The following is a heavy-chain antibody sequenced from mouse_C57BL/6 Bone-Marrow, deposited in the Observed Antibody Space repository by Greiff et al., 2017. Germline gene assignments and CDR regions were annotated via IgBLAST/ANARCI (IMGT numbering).Heavy chain of an antibody. CDR1: GYSITSGYY. CDR3: ARGGSGYPFAY. Sequence: EVKLMESGPGLVKPSQSLSLTCSVPGYSITSGYYWNWIRQFPGNKLEWLGYISYDGSNNYNPSLKNRISITRYTSKNQFFLNLNSVPTDDTATYYCARGGSGYPFAYWGQGTLVTVSA. V-gene: IGHV3-6*01. J-gene: IGHJ3*01. D-gene: IGHD4-1*01. CDR2: ISYDGSN.